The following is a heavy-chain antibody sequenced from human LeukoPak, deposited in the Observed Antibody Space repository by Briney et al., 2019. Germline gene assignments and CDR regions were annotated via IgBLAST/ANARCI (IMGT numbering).Heavy chain of an antibody. CDR1: GGSISSGDYY. CDR2: IYYSGST. Sequence: SETLSLTCTVSGGSISSGDYYWSWIRQPPGKGLEWIGYIYYSGSTHYNPSLKSRLTISIDTSKNQISLKLSSVTAADTAVYYCARALEYYYYYMDVWGKGTTVTVSS. J-gene: IGHJ6*03. CDR3: ARALEYYYYYMDV. V-gene: IGHV4-30-4*02. D-gene: IGHD1-1*01.